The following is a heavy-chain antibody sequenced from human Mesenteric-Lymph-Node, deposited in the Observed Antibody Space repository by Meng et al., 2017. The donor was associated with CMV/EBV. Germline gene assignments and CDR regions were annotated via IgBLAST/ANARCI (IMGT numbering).Heavy chain of an antibody. V-gene: IGHV4-39*07. CDR3: ARVRSSGWAYGMDV. Sequence: SETLSLTCTVFGGSISSSSYYWGWIRQPPGKGLEWIGSIYYSGSTYYNPSLKSRVTISVDTSKNQFSLKLSSVTAADTAAYYCARVRSSGWAYGMDVWGQGTTVTVSS. CDR1: GGSISSSSYY. CDR2: IYYSGST. D-gene: IGHD6-19*01. J-gene: IGHJ6*02.